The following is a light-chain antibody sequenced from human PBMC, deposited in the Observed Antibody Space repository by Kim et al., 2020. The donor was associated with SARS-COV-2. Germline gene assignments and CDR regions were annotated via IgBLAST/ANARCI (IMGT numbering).Light chain of an antibody. Sequence: QRVTISCTESSSNIGANYEVHWYQQLPGTAPRLLIYGNSNRPSGVPDRFSGSKSGTSASLAITGLQAEDEADYHCQSYDSSLSGWVFGGGTQLTVL. CDR2: GNS. CDR1: SSNIGANYE. J-gene: IGLJ3*02. V-gene: IGLV1-40*01. CDR3: QSYDSSLSGWV.